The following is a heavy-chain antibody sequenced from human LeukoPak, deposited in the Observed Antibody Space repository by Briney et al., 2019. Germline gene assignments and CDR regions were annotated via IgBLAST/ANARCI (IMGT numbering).Heavy chain of an antibody. CDR1: GYSFTSSN. D-gene: IGHD5-24*01. V-gene: IGHV1-46*01. CDR2: IKPSGGNT. J-gene: IGHJ3*01. Sequence: ASVKVSCKTSGYSFTSSNMHWVRQAPGQGLEWMGIIKPSGGNTNYAQKFQGRVTMTRDTSTSTVYMELSSLRSEDTAVYYCARVRDGYNDAYDLWGQGTMVTVSS. CDR3: ARVRDGYNDAYDL.